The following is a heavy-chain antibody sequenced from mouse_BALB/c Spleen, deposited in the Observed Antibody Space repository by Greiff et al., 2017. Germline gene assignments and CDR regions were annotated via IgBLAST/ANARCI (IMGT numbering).Heavy chain of an antibody. J-gene: IGHJ2*01. CDR2: INSNGGST. CDR3: ARGGSYYRYDDYFDY. CDR1: GFTFSSYG. Sequence: EVQGVESGGGLVQPGGSLKLSCAASGFTFSSYGMSWVRQTPDKRLELVATINSNGGSTYYPDSVKGRFTISRDNAKNTLYLQMSSLKSGDTAMYYCARGGSYYRYDDYFDYWGQGTTLTVSS. V-gene: IGHV5-6-3*01. D-gene: IGHD2-14*01.